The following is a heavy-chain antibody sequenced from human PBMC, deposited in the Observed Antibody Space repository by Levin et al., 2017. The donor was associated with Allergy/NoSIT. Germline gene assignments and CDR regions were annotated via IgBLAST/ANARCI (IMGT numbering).Heavy chain of an antibody. J-gene: IGHJ4*02. CDR2: MNPKSGNT. D-gene: IGHD2-2*01. V-gene: IGHV1-8*01. CDR3: ARPGYCTSTSCYKTLDF. CDR1: GYTFTSYD. Sequence: GASVKVSCKASGYTFTSYDVNWVRQASGQGLEWMGWMNPKSGNTGYAQKFQGRVTMTRDTTISTAYMELSSLTPEDTAVYYCARPGYCTSTSCYKTLDFWGQGTLVTVSS.